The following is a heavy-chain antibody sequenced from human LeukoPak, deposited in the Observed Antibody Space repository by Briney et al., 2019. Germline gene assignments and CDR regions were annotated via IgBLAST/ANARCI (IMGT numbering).Heavy chain of an antibody. CDR2: IIPIFGTA. V-gene: IGHV1-69*13. CDR1: GYTFTSYD. J-gene: IGHJ4*02. CDR3: ARNPGGDCYYCYYY. D-gene: IGHD2-21*02. Sequence: SVKVSCKPSGYTFTSYDINWVRQAPGQGLEWMGGIIPIFGTANYAQKLQGRVTITADESTSTAYMELSSLRSEDTAVYYCARNPGGDCYYCYYYWGQGTLATVSS.